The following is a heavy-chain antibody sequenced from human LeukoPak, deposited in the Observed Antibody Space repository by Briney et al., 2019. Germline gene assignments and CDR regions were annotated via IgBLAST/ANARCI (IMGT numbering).Heavy chain of an antibody. CDR2: ISYDGSNK. CDR3: ARDKEQQLVLDY. Sequence: GGSLRLSCAASGFTFSSYAMHWVRQAPGKGVEWVAVISYDGSNKYCADSVKGRFTISRDNSKNTLYLQMNSLRAEDTAVYYCARDKEQQLVLDYWGQGTLVTVSS. CDR1: GFTFSSYA. J-gene: IGHJ4*02. V-gene: IGHV3-30-3*01. D-gene: IGHD6-13*01.